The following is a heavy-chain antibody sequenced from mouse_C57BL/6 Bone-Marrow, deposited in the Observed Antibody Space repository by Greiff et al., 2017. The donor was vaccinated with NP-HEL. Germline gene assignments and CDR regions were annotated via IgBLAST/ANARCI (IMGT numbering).Heavy chain of an antibody. Sequence: VQLQQSGAELARPGASVKLSCKASGYTFTSYGISWVKQRTGQGLEWIGELYPRSGNTYYNEKFKGKATLNADKSSSTAYMELRSLTAEDSAVYFCANTPCYYAMDYWGQGTSVTVSS. V-gene: IGHV1-81*01. CDR2: LYPRSGNT. CDR3: ANTPCYYAMDY. J-gene: IGHJ4*01. CDR1: GYTFTSYG.